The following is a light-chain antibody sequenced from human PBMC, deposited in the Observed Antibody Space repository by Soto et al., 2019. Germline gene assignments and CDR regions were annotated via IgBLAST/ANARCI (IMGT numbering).Light chain of an antibody. CDR3: GTYAGGYTWV. Sequence: QAVLTQPPSVSAAPGQKVTISCSGGSSNIGNNYVAWYQLLPGTAPRLLIFDNNERPSGIPDRFSGSKSGMSATLGITGLQTGDEAEYYCGTYAGGYTWVFGGGTKLTVL. J-gene: IGLJ3*02. CDR1: SSNIGNNY. CDR2: DNN. V-gene: IGLV1-51*01.